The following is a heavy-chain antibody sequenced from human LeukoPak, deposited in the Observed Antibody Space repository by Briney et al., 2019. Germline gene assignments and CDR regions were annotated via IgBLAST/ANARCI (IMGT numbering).Heavy chain of an antibody. Sequence: PSETLSLTCTVSGGSISSGGYYWSWIRQPPGKGLEWIGEINHSGSTNYNPSLKSRVTISVDTSKNQFSLKLSSVTAADTAVYYCASQGLAAAGTYGDYWGQGTLVTVSS. J-gene: IGHJ4*02. CDR3: ASQGLAAAGTYGDY. D-gene: IGHD6-13*01. V-gene: IGHV4-39*07. CDR1: GGSISSGGYY. CDR2: INHSGST.